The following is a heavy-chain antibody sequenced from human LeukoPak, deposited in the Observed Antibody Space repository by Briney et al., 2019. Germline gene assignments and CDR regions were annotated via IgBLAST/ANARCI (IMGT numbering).Heavy chain of an antibody. CDR1: GFTFSSYW. D-gene: IGHD3-3*01. Sequence: GGSLRLSCAASGFTFSSYWMSWVRQAPGKGLEWVANIKQDGSEKYYVDSVKGRFTISRDNAKNSLYLQMNSLRAEDTAVYYSARPHYDFWSGRGSFDYWGQGTLVTVSS. J-gene: IGHJ4*02. CDR2: IKQDGSEK. CDR3: ARPHYDFWSGRGSFDY. V-gene: IGHV3-7*01.